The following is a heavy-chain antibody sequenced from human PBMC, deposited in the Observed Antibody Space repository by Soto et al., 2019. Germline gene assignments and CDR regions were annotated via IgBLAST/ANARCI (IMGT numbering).Heavy chain of an antibody. V-gene: IGHV3-30-3*01. D-gene: IGHD3-3*01. CDR3: ARDRRDFWSGYYTGMAPGVSYYYGMDV. Sequence: QVQLVESGGGVVQPGRSLRLSCAASGFTFSSYAMHWVRQAPGKGLEWVAVISYDGSNKYYADSVKGRFTISRDNSKNTLYLQMNSLRAEDTAVYYCARDRRDFWSGYYTGMAPGVSYYYGMDVWGQGTTVTVSS. CDR1: GFTFSSYA. CDR2: ISYDGSNK. J-gene: IGHJ6*02.